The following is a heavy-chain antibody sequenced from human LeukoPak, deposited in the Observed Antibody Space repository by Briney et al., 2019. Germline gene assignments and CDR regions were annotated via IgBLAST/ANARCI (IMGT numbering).Heavy chain of an antibody. D-gene: IGHD3-3*01. CDR1: GGSSNVYY. Sequence: SETLSLTCAVYGGSSNVYYWSWIRQSPWKGLEYIAEINLGGSTNFNPSLKSRVTISVDTSKNHFSLKLSSVTAADTAVYYCARDRGGAYDFWSGYYTGYFDYWGQGTLVPVSS. J-gene: IGHJ4*02. CDR2: INLGGST. V-gene: IGHV4-34*01. CDR3: ARDRGGAYDFWSGYYTGYFDY.